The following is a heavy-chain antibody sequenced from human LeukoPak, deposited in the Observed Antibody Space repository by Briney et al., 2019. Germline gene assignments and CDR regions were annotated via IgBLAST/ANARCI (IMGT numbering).Heavy chain of an antibody. CDR1: GGSISSGGYY. CDR3: ARGVVAVAGPDAFDI. J-gene: IGHJ3*02. CDR2: IYHSGST. D-gene: IGHD6-19*01. V-gene: IGHV4-30-2*01. Sequence: PSETLSLTCTVSGGSISSGGYYWSWIRQPPGKGLEWIGYIYHSGSTYYNPSLKSRVTISVDRSKNQFSLKLSSVTAADTAVYYCARGVVAVAGPDAFDIWGQGTMVTVSS.